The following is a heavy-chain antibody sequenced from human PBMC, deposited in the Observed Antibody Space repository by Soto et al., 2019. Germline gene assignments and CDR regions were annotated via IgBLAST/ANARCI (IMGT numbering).Heavy chain of an antibody. CDR2: IYYSGST. J-gene: IGHJ6*04. CDR3: ARVCGVDAHDGMGV. D-gene: IGHD2-21*02. Sequence: QVQLQESGPGLVKPSQTLSLTCTVSGGSISSGGYYWSWIRQHPGKGLEWIGYIYYSGSTYYNPALMSRVTISANTSKNQFSLKLSSVTAADTAVYYCARVCGVDAHDGMGVWGKGTKVTVSS. V-gene: IGHV4-31*03. CDR1: GGSISSGGYY.